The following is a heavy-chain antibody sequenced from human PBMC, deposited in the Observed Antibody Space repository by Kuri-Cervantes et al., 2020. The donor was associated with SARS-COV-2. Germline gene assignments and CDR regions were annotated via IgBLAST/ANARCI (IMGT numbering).Heavy chain of an antibody. CDR2: TYYRSKWYN. CDR3: ARVHPGPEFYYGMDV. V-gene: IGHV6-1*01. J-gene: IGHJ6*02. Sequence: LRLSCAISGDIVSSNTAAWNWIRQSPSRGLEWLGRTYYRSKWYNDYAVSVKSRITINPDTSKNQFSLHLNSVTPEDTAVYYCARVHPGPEFYYGMDVWGQGTTVTVSS. D-gene: IGHD3-10*01. CDR1: GDIVSSNTAA.